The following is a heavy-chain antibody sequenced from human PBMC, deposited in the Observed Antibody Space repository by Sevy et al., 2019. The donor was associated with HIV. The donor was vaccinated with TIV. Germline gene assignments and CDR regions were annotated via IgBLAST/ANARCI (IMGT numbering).Heavy chain of an antibody. CDR2: ISNDGSNK. V-gene: IGHV3-30-3*01. CDR3: ASMGIAAAWSY. J-gene: IGHJ4*02. Sequence: GGSRRLSCAASGFTFSSYAMHWVRQAPGKGLEWVAVISNDGSNKYYADSVKGRFTISRDNSKKTLYLQMNSLRAEDTAVYYCASMGIAAAWSYWGQGTLVTVSS. CDR1: GFTFSSYA. D-gene: IGHD6-13*01.